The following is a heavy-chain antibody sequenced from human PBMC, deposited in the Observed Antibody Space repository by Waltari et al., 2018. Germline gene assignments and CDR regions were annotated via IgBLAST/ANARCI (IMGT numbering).Heavy chain of an antibody. Sequence: QVQLQQWGAGLLKPSETLSLTCTVYGGSFSGYYWSWIRQPPGKGLEWIGEINHSGSTNFNPSLKSRVTISVETSKNQFSLKLSSVTAADTAVYYCAREETYYDFCSGYRRNYYFDYWGQGTLVTVSS. CDR1: GGSFSGYY. D-gene: IGHD3-3*01. J-gene: IGHJ4*02. CDR3: AREETYYDFCSGYRRNYYFDY. CDR2: INHSGST. V-gene: IGHV4-34*01.